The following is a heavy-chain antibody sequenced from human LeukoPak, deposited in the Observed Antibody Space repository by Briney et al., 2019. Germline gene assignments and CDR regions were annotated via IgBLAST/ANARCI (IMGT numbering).Heavy chain of an antibody. CDR2: VSHTGNT. CDR1: GGSISSDNW. CDR3: ARGARGGSSFCDY. D-gene: IGHD5-18*01. J-gene: IGHJ4*02. Sequence: PSETLSLTCAVSGGSISSDNWWSRVRQPPGKGLEWIGEVSHTGNTNYNPSLKSRVTISVDKSQNKFSMKLTSVTAADTAVYYCARGARGGSSFCDYWGQGTLVTVSS. V-gene: IGHV4-4*02.